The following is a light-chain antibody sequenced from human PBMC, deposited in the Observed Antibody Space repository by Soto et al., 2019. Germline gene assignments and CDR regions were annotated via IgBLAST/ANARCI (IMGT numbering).Light chain of an antibody. J-gene: IGLJ2*01. CDR1: ISDVGDYNY. Sequence: QSALTQPASVYGSPGQSITISCTGTISDVGDYNYVSWYQQHPGKAPKLMIYDVSNRPSGVSNRFSGSKSGNTASLTISGVQAEDEADYYCSSYTSSSTLGVFGGGTKLTVL. CDR2: DVS. CDR3: SSYTSSSTLGV. V-gene: IGLV2-14*01.